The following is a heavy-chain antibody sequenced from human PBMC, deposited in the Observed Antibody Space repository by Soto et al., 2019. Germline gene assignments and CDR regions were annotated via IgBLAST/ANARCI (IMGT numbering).Heavy chain of an antibody. CDR1: GYTFTSYG. V-gene: IGHV1-18*01. CDR3: ARRWRYYDSSGYYYAGFDY. Sequence: ASVKVSCKASGYTFTSYGISWVRQAPGQGLEWMGWISGYNGNTNYAQKLQGRVTMTTDTSTSTAYMELRSLRSDDTAVYYCARRWRYYDSSGYYYAGFDYWGQGTLVTVSS. J-gene: IGHJ4*02. CDR2: ISGYNGNT. D-gene: IGHD3-22*01.